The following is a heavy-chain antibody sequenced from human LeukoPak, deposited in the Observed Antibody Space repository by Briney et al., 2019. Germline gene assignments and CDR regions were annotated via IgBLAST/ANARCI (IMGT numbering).Heavy chain of an antibody. Sequence: PSETLSLTCTVSGGSVSSSSYFWGWIRQSPGKGLEWIGSIHYSGSTYFNPSLKSRVSISVDTSKNQFSLQVSTVTAADTAVYYCAKHPYYYGSGSPFDYWGQGTLVTVSS. CDR2: IHYSGST. V-gene: IGHV4-39*01. CDR1: GGSVSSSSYF. D-gene: IGHD3-10*01. CDR3: AKHPYYYGSGSPFDY. J-gene: IGHJ4*02.